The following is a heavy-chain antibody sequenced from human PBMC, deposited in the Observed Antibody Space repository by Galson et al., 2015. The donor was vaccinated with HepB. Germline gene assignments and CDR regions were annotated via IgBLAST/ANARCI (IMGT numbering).Heavy chain of an antibody. J-gene: IGHJ3*02. CDR3: AREEVTMLFGAFDI. D-gene: IGHD3-10*01. Sequence: SLRLSCAASGFTFSSYAMHWVRQAPGKGLEWVAVISYDGSNKYYADSVKGRFTISRDNSKNTLYLQMNSLRAEDTAVYYCAREEVTMLFGAFDIWGQGTMVTVSS. CDR1: GFTFSSYA. CDR2: ISYDGSNK. V-gene: IGHV3-30*04.